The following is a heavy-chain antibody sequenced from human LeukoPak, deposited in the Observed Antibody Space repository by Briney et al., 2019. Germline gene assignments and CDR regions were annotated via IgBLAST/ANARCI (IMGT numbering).Heavy chain of an antibody. V-gene: IGHV3-23*01. CDR1: GFTFSSYA. J-gene: IGHJ5*02. CDR3: AKAAGYYYDSSGYPRS. D-gene: IGHD3-22*01. CDR2: ISGSGGST. Sequence: GGSPRLSCAASGFTFSSYAMSWVRQAPGKGLEWVSGISGSGGSTYHADSVKGRFTISRDNSKNTLYLQMNSLRAEDTAVYYCAKAAGYYYDSSGYPRSWGQGTLVTVSS.